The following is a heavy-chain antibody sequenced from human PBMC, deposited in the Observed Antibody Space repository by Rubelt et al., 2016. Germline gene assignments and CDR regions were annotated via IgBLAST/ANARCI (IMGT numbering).Heavy chain of an antibody. J-gene: IGHJ4*02. V-gene: IGHV1-18*01. CDR2: ISTYNGDT. Sequence: QVQLVQSGAEVKEPGASIKVSCKTSGYSFKRYAISWVRQAPGQGLEWMGWISTYNGDTRYAQNFQGRVTMTTDTSTSTASMELRSLRPDDTAVYSCARDPSNTSGFHAYSDYWGQGTLVTVSS. CDR1: GYSFKRYA. CDR3: ARDPSNTSGFHAYSDY. D-gene: IGHD3-22*01.